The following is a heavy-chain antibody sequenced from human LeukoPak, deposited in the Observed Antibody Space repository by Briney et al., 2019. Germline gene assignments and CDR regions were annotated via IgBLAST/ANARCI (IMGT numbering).Heavy chain of an antibody. Sequence: KPSETLSLTCAVYGGSFNGYYWSWIRQPPGKGLEWIGEINHSGSTNYSPSLKSRVTLSVDTSKNQFSLKLSSVTAADTAVYYCARGVAARYYYYYMDVWGKGTTVTVSS. CDR2: INHSGST. CDR3: ARGVAARYYYYYMDV. V-gene: IGHV4-34*01. D-gene: IGHD6-6*01. J-gene: IGHJ6*03. CDR1: GGSFNGYY.